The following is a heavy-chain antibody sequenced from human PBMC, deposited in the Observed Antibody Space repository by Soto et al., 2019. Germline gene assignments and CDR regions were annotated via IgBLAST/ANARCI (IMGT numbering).Heavy chain of an antibody. CDR1: GATISSGGFY. Sequence: QVQLQESGPGLVEASQTLSLTCTVSGATISSGGFYWSWIRQRPGKGLEWIGHIYYTGTNSYNPSLNSRVTISLDMSSNQFSLKLRSVTAADTAKYFCARDDSFYGEPGYGMNVWGQGTTVTVSS. V-gene: IGHV4-31*03. J-gene: IGHJ6*02. CDR2: IYYTGTN. D-gene: IGHD4-17*01. CDR3: ARDDSFYGEPGYGMNV.